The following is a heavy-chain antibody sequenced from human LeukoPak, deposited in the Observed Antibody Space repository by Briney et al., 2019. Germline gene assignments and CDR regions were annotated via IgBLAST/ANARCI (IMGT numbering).Heavy chain of an antibody. J-gene: IGHJ6*02. V-gene: IGHV4-39*01. CDR2: IYYSGST. Sequence: SETLSLTCTVSGGSISSSSYYWGWIRQPPGKGLEWIGSIYYSGSTFYNPSLKSRVTISVDTSKNQFSLKLSSVTAADTAVYYCARDYYGSGSYYYYYYYGMDVWGQGTTVTVSS. CDR1: GGSISSSSYY. CDR3: ARDYYGSGSYYYYYYYGMDV. D-gene: IGHD3-10*01.